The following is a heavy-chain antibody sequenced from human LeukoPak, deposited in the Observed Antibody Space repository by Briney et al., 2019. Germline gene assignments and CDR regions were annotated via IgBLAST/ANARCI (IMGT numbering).Heavy chain of an antibody. CDR2: FYDSGST. CDR1: GGSMSAYY. D-gene: IGHD4-23*01. V-gene: IGHV4-59*08. Sequence: NPSETLSLTCTVSGGSMSAYYWSWIRQPPGKGLEWIGYFYDSGSTNYNPSLKSRVTISVDTSKNQLSLKLNSATAADTAVYYCTRHCRESGGAFQYWGQGTPVTVSS. J-gene: IGHJ1*01. CDR3: TRHCRESGGAFQY.